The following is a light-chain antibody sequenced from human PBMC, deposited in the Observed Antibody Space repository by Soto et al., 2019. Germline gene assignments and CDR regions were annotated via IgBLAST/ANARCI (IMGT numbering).Light chain of an antibody. V-gene: IGKV3-11*01. CDR2: AAS. Sequence: EIVLTQSPATLSLSPGERATLSCRASQSISDCLAWYQQKPGQAPRLLIYAASSRATGIPARFSGSGSGTDFTLTISSLEPEDCAVYYCQQCSNWPRTFGQGTKVEIK. J-gene: IGKJ1*01. CDR3: QQCSNWPRT. CDR1: QSISDC.